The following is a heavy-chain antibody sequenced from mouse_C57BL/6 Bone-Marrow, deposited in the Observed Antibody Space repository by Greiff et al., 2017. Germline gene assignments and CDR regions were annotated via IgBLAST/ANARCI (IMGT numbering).Heavy chain of an antibody. V-gene: IGHV5-6*01. CDR3: ASYGNYGY. CDR1: GFTFSSYG. CDR2: ISSGGSYT. Sequence: EVQRVESGGDLVKPGGSLKLSCAASGFTFSSYGMSWVRQTPDKRLEWVATISSGGSYTYYPDSVKGRVTISRDNAKNTLYLQMSSLKSEDTAMYYCASYGNYGYWGQGTTLTVSS. D-gene: IGHD2-1*01. J-gene: IGHJ2*01.